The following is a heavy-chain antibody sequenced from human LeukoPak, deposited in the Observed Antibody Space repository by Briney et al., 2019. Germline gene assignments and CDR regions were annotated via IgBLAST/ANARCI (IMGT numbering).Heavy chain of an antibody. J-gene: IGHJ3*02. CDR2: INPSGGST. CDR3: ARGYDSSGYFQLGAFDI. Sequence: AASVKVSCKASGGTFSSYAISWVRQAPGQGLEWMGIINPSGGSTSYAQKFQGRVTMTRDTSTSTVYMELSSLRSEDTAVYYCARGYDSSGYFQLGAFDIWGQGTMVTVSS. CDR1: GGTFSSYA. V-gene: IGHV1-46*01. D-gene: IGHD3-22*01.